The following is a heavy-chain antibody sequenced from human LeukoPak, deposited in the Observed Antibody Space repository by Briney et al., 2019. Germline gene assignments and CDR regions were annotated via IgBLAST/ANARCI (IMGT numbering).Heavy chain of an antibody. V-gene: IGHV4-59*01. D-gene: IGHD4-11*01. Sequence: KPSGTLALTFAVSGASMNDFYWGWIPQTPGQGLEWIGHVHHSFSSSFSPSLKSRVTMSMDTSKSQLSLRVTSVTAADTAVYYCACYSVLGRTFDCWGQGTQVTVSS. J-gene: IGHJ4*02. CDR3: ACYSVLGRTFDC. CDR2: VHHSFSS. CDR1: GASMNDFY.